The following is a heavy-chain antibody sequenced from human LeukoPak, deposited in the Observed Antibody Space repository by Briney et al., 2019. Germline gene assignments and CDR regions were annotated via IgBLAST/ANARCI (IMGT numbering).Heavy chain of an antibody. Sequence: GGSLRLSCVASGITFSDYYMSWIRQAPGKGLEWVSYISSSSSYTNYADSVKGRFTISRDNAKNSLYLQMNSLRAEDTAVYYCAREAYYDILTGYSGRDPFDPWGQGTLVTVSS. CDR3: AREAYYDILTGYSGRDPFDP. CDR2: ISSSSSYT. J-gene: IGHJ5*02. D-gene: IGHD3-9*01. V-gene: IGHV3-11*06. CDR1: GITFSDYY.